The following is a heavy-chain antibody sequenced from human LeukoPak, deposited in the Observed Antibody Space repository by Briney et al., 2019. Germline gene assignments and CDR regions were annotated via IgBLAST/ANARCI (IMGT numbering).Heavy chain of an antibody. CDR1: GGSISSGTDY. J-gene: IGHJ4*02. D-gene: IGHD5-24*01. CDR2: ISYSGST. V-gene: IGHV4-31*03. CDR3: ARADMATVFDF. Sequence: KSSETLPLTCTVSGGSISSGTDYWSWIRQHPGKGLEWIGYISYSGSTYYNPSLKTRLTISVDTSKNQFSLKLDSVTAADTAFYYCARADMATVFDFWGRGTLVTVSS.